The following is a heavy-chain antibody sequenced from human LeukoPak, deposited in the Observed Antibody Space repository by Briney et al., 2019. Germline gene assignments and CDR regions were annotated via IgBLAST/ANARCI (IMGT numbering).Heavy chain of an antibody. D-gene: IGHD3-10*01. Sequence: PGGSLRLSCAASGFTFSNAWMSWVRQAPGKGLEWVGRIKSKTDGGTTDYAAPVKGRFTISRDDSKNTLYLQMNSLKTEDTTVYYCTTATYGSGSSTSHYWGQGTLVTFSS. CDR1: GFTFSNAW. CDR3: TTATYGSGSSTSHY. CDR2: IKSKTDGGTT. J-gene: IGHJ4*02. V-gene: IGHV3-15*01.